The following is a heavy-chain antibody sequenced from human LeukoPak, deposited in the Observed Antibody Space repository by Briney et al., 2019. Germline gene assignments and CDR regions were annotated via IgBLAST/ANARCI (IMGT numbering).Heavy chain of an antibody. D-gene: IGHD3-3*01. V-gene: IGHV4-4*09. CDR1: GGSISSYY. J-gene: IGHJ4*02. CDR3: ARHPWSGYAWMDY. Sequence: SETLSLTCTVSGGSISSYYWSWIRQPPGKGLEWIGYIYASGSTNYNPSLKSRVTISVDTSKNQFPLKLSSVTAADTAVYYCARHPWSGYAWMDYWGQGTLVTVSS. CDR2: IYASGST.